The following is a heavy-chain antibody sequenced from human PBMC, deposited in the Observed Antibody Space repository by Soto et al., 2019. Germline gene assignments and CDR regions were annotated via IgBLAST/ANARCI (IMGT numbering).Heavy chain of an antibody. D-gene: IGHD6-19*01. CDR1: GFTFSNTW. CDR2: IKSNTDGGTT. CDR3: ATEIRWEGVAVAATLIDL. V-gene: IGHV3-15*01. Sequence: EVQLVESGGGLVKPGGSLRLSCAASGFTFSNTWMRWVRQAPGKGLEWVGRIKSNTDGGTTAYAAPVEGRFTISRDDSENTLYLQMSSLKTEDTAVYYCATEIRWEGVAVAATLIDLWGQGTLVTVSS. J-gene: IGHJ5*02.